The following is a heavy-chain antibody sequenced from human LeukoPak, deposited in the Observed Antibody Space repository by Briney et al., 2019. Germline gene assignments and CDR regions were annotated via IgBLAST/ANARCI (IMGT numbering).Heavy chain of an antibody. V-gene: IGHV3-7*01. D-gene: IGHD3-3*02. CDR3: ARLDGLHLAHR. Sequence: SGGSLRLSCAASGFTFSSYGMSWVRQAPGKGLEWVANIKQDGSEKYYVDSVKGRFTISRDNAKNSLYLQMNSLRAEDTAVYYCARLDGLHLAHRWGQGTLVTVSS. CDR1: GFTFSSYG. J-gene: IGHJ5*02. CDR2: IKQDGSEK.